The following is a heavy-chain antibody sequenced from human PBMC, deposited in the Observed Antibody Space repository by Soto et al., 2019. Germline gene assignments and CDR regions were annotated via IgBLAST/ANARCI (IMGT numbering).Heavy chain of an antibody. J-gene: IGHJ6*02. V-gene: IGHV3-74*01. CDR2: IKSDGSIT. CDR1: GFTFSNYW. CDR3: AGERGATRTDFYYYGMDV. Sequence: EVQLVESGGGLVQPGGSLRLSCAASGFTFSNYWMHWVRQAPGKGLVWVSRIKSDGSITTYAGSVEGRFTISRDNAKNTLYLQVNSLRAEATAVYYCAGERGATRTDFYYYGMDVWGQGTTVTVSS. D-gene: IGHD5-12*01.